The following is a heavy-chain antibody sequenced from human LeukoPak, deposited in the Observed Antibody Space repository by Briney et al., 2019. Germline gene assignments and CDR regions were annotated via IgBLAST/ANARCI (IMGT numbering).Heavy chain of an antibody. Sequence: QTGGSLRLSCAASGFTFSSYGMSWVRQAPGKGLEWVSGISGSGGSTYYADSVKGRFTISRDNSKNTLYLQMNSLRAEDTAVYYCAKSGYNRFDYWGQGTLVTVSS. D-gene: IGHD5-24*01. CDR1: GFTFSSYG. CDR3: AKSGYNRFDY. V-gene: IGHV3-23*01. J-gene: IGHJ4*02. CDR2: ISGSGGST.